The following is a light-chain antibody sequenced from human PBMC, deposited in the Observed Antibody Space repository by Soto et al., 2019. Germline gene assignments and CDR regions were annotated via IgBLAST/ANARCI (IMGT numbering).Light chain of an antibody. Sequence: DFVMTQSPDSLAVSLGERATINCKSSQSVLSSSNNKNYLAWFQQKPGQPPKLLIYWASTRKSGVPDRFSGSGSGTDFTLTISSLQAKDVAVYYCQQYHSDPITFGQGTRLENK. CDR3: QQYHSDPIT. V-gene: IGKV4-1*01. CDR2: WAS. J-gene: IGKJ5*01. CDR1: QSVLSSSNNKNY.